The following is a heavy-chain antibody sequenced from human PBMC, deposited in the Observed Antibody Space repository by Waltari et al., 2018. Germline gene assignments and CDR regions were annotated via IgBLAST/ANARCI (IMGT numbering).Heavy chain of an antibody. J-gene: IGHJ4*02. CDR1: GSSISSGYY. Sequence: QVQLQESGPGLVKPSETLSLTCAVSGSSISSGYYWGWIRRPPGKGLEWIGSIYHSGSTYYNPSLKSRVTISVDTSKNQFSLKLSSVTAADTAVYYPGIAVAGNGGFDYWGQGTLVTVSS. V-gene: IGHV4-38-2*01. D-gene: IGHD6-19*01. CDR2: IYHSGST. CDR3: GIAVAGNGGFDY.